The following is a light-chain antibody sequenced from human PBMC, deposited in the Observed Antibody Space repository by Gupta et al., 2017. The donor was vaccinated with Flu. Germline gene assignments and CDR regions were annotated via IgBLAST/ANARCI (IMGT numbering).Light chain of an antibody. CDR2: GAS. Sequence: EIVMTQSPATLSVSPGEKATLSCRTSQSVDRNLAWFQQKPGQAPRLLIYGASTRETSVPVRFSGSGSGTDFTLTISGLQSEDFAVYYCQQYSKWPPSITFGQGTRL. J-gene: IGKJ5*01. CDR3: QQYSKWPPSIT. CDR1: QSVDRN. V-gene: IGKV3-15*01.